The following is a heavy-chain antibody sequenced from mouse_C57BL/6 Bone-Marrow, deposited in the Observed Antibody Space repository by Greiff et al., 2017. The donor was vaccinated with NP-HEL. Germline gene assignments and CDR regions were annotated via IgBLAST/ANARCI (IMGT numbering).Heavy chain of an antibody. CDR3: ARRHYYGRGGFAY. Sequence: VQLQQPGAELVMPGASVKLSCKASGYTFTSYWMHWVKQRPGQGLEWIGEIDPSDSYTNYNQKFKGTSTLTVDKSSSTAYMQLRRLTSEDSAVYDCARRHYYGRGGFAYWGQGTLVTVSA. J-gene: IGHJ3*01. D-gene: IGHD1-1*01. CDR1: GYTFTSYW. V-gene: IGHV1-69*01. CDR2: IDPSDSYT.